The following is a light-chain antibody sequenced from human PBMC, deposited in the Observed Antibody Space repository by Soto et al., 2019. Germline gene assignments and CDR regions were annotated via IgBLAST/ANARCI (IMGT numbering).Light chain of an antibody. CDR3: QQRNVWPPVN. CDR1: PSVTNF. J-gene: IGKJ5*01. V-gene: IGKV3-11*01. CDR2: GAF. Sequence: IVLTHSPATLSLSPWERVTLSCRASPSVTNFLAWYQQKPGQAPRLLIYGAFNRATGIPARFSGSGSGTDFTLTISSLEPEDSAVYYCQQRNVWPPVNFGQGTRLEIK.